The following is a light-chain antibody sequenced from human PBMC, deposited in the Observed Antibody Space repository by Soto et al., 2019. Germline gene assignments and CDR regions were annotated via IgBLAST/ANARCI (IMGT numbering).Light chain of an antibody. Sequence: DIQMTQSPSSLSASVGHRVTITCRASQSISSYVNWYQQKPGKAPKLLLYAASRLQSGVPSRFSGSGSGKDFTLTISSRQCEDFATYYRQQSYSTPIFGHGTKLEI. J-gene: IGKJ2*01. V-gene: IGKV1-39*01. CDR3: QQSYSTPI. CDR1: QSISSY. CDR2: AAS.